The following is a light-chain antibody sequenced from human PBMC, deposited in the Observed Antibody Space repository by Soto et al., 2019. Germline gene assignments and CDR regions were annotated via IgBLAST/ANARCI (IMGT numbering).Light chain of an antibody. V-gene: IGKV3-15*01. CDR1: QNVYNN. CDR2: DAS. Sequence: EIVMTQSPATLSVSPGEGATLSCKASQNVYNNLAWYQQRPGQPPRLLIYDASTRATGISARFSGSGYGTEFTLTLSSLQSEDFAVYFCQQCRNWPLTFVGGTKVEIK. J-gene: IGKJ4*01. CDR3: QQCRNWPLT.